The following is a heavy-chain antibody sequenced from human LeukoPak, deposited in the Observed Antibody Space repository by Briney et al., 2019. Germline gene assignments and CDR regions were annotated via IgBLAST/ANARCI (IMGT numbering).Heavy chain of an antibody. CDR2: IYYSGST. CDR3: ARQGLYGY. CDR1: GGSFSGYY. J-gene: IGHJ4*02. Sequence: PSETLSLTCAVYGGSFSGYYWSWIRQPPGKGLEWIGSIYYSGSTYYNPSLKSRVTISVDTSKNQFSLKLSSVTAADTAVYYCARQGLYGYWGQGTPVTVSS. V-gene: IGHV4-34*01. D-gene: IGHD3-10*01.